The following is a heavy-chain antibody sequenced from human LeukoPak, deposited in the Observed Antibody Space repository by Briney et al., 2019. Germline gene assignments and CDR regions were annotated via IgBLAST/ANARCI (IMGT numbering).Heavy chain of an antibody. CDR1: GFIFSTYS. CDR3: AREGYSSGWYKPDAFDI. J-gene: IGHJ3*02. D-gene: IGHD6-19*01. CDR2: ISSDSAYI. V-gene: IGHV3-21*01. Sequence: PGGSLRLSCAASGFIFSTYSMNWVRQAPGKGLEWVSSISSDSAYIYYADSLKGRFTISRDNAKTSLYLQMSSLRAEDTAVYYCAREGYSSGWYKPDAFDIWGQGTMVTVSS.